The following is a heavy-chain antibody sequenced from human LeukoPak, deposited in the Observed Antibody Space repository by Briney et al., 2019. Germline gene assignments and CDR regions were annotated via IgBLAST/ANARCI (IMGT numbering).Heavy chain of an antibody. J-gene: IGHJ1*01. CDR3: ARAGSGSYGPAEYFKQ. Sequence: SVKVPCKASGGTFSSYAISWVRQAPGQGLEWMGGIIPIFGTANYAQKFQGRVTITTDESTSTAYMELSSLRSADTAVYYCARAGSGSYGPAEYFKQWGQGDLVTVSS. CDR1: GGTFSSYA. D-gene: IGHD1-26*01. V-gene: IGHV1-69*05. CDR2: IIPIFGTA.